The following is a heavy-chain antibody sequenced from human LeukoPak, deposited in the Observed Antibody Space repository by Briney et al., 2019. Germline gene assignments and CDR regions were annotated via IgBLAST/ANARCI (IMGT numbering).Heavy chain of an antibody. CDR1: GFXFSNYG. CDR2: ISSDGDNT. V-gene: IGHV3-64D*06. Sequence: GGSLRLSCSASGFXFSNYGIYWVRQAPGKGREFVSAISSDGDNTFYADSVKGRFTISRDNSKNTLYLQTSSLRGEDTAVYYCVRVNDYGDRNLYYFGYWGQGTLVTVSS. D-gene: IGHD4-17*01. CDR3: VRVNDYGDRNLYYFGY. J-gene: IGHJ4*02.